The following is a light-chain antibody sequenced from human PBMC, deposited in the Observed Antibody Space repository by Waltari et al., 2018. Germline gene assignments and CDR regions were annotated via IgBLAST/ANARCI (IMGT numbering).Light chain of an antibody. CDR2: GVS. J-gene: IGLJ2*01. V-gene: IGLV2-14*03. Sequence: QSALTQPASVSGSPGQSITIFCTGTSSDVGGYDYVSWYQQHPGKVPKLVIYGVSNRHSGVSYRFSGSMSGNTASLTISGLQPEDEADYYCSSYTSSTTVVFGGGTKLTVL. CDR1: SSDVGGYDY. CDR3: SSYTSSTTVV.